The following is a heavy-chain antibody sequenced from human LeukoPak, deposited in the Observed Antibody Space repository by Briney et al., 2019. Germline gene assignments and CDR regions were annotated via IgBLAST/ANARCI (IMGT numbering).Heavy chain of an antibody. V-gene: IGHV1-2*02. Sequence: GPSVKVSCKTSGYTFTGSYLHWVRHVPGQGLEWMGWTNPSTGGTKSAQQFEGRVTMTRDTSNTTGYMELRSLRPDDTATYYCARGGAFCSITTCHEFDHWGQGTLVIVSS. J-gene: IGHJ4*02. CDR3: ARGGAFCSITTCHEFDH. CDR2: TNPSTGGT. D-gene: IGHD2-2*01. CDR1: GYTFTGSY.